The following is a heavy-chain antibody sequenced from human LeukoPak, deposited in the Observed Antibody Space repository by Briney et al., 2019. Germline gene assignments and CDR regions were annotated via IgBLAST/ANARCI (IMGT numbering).Heavy chain of an antibody. Sequence: GGSLRLSCAASGFTFGSSYMHWVRQDPGKGLVWVSCISSDGTSTNYADSVKGRFTISRDNPKNTVYLQTNSLRAEDTAVYYCARDVGSSLHSWGQGTLVIVSS. CDR3: ARDVGSSLHS. V-gene: IGHV3-74*01. J-gene: IGHJ4*02. D-gene: IGHD2-2*01. CDR1: GFTFGSSY. CDR2: ISSDGTST.